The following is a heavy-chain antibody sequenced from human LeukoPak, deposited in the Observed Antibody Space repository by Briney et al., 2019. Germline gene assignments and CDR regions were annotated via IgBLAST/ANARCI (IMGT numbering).Heavy chain of an antibody. Sequence: PGGALRLSCAASGFTFSSYWMPWVRQAPGKGLVWVSRINSDGSSTSYADSVKGRFTIPRDNAKNTLYLQMNSLRAEDTAVYYCAKEGAKGGYVLNYYYYGMDVWGQGTTVTVSS. V-gene: IGHV3-74*01. CDR3: AKEGAKGGYVLNYYYYGMDV. J-gene: IGHJ6*02. D-gene: IGHD5-12*01. CDR1: GFTFSSYW. CDR2: INSDGSST.